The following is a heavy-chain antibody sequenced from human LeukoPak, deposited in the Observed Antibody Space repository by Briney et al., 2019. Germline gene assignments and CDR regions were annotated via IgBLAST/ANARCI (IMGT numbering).Heavy chain of an antibody. V-gene: IGHV3-7*03. J-gene: IGHJ4*02. D-gene: IGHD2-15*01. Sequence: GGSLRLSCAASGFTFSSYWMSWVRQAPGKGLEWVANIKQDGSEKYYVDSVKGRFTISRDNSKNTLYLQMNSLRAEDTAVYYCAKDRASKDIVVMVPATGEFDYWGQGTLVTVSS. CDR2: IKQDGSEK. CDR1: GFTFSSYW. CDR3: AKDRASKDIVVMVPATGEFDY.